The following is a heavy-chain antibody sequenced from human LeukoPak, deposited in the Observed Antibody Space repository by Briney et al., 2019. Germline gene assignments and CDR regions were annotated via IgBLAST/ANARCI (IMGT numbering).Heavy chain of an antibody. CDR3: ARESVDTAMTFDY. CDR1: GGTFSSYA. V-gene: IGHV1-69*05. D-gene: IGHD5-18*01. CDR2: IIPIFGTA. J-gene: IGHJ4*02. Sequence: GASVKVSCKGSGGTFSSYAISWVRQAPGQGLEWMGGIIPIFGTANYAQKFQGRVTITTDESTSTAYMELSSLRSEDTAVYYCARESVDTAMTFDYWGQGTLVTVSS.